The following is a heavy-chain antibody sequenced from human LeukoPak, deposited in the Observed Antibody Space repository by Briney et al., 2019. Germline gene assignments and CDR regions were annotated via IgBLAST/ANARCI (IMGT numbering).Heavy chain of an antibody. D-gene: IGHD3-3*01. V-gene: IGHV3-23*01. Sequence: QAGGSLRLSCAASGFAFSSYAMSWVRQAPGRGLEWVSAISGGDGRTYYADSVKGRFTISRDNSKNTLYLQMNSLRADDTAVYSCAKAVFGVVISFDYWGQGTLVTVSS. J-gene: IGHJ4*02. CDR3: AKAVFGVVISFDY. CDR2: ISGGDGRT. CDR1: GFAFSSYA.